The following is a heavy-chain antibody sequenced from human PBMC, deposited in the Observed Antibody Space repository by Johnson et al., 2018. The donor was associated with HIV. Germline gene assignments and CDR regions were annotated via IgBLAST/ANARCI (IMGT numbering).Heavy chain of an antibody. V-gene: IGHV3-30*02. CDR2: IRYDGSNK. D-gene: IGHD1-26*01. CDR1: GFTFSSSG. CDR3: AGDSPRIVGVPDAFDM. Sequence: QVQLVESGGGVVQPGGSLRLSCAASGFTFSSSGMHWVRQAPGKGLEWVAFIRYDGSNKYYADSVKGRFTISRDNSKNTLYLQMNSLRAEDTAVYYCAGDSPRIVGVPDAFDMWGQGTMVNVSS. J-gene: IGHJ3*02.